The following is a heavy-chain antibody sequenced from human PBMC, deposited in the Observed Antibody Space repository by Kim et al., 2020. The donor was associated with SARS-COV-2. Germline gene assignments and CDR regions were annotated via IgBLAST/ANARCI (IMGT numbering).Heavy chain of an antibody. CDR2: FTWKSGTI. CDR3: ANVFMVGGGYVMDV. CDR1: GFTFGDSA. J-gene: IGHJ6*02. Sequence: GGSLRLSCAASGFTFGDSAMHWVRQAPGKGLEWVSGFTWKSGTIVSADSVTGRFTMSRDNARKSLYLQMNSLRPEDTALYYCANVFMVGGGYVMDVWGQGTTVAVSS. V-gene: IGHV3-9*01. D-gene: IGHD3-10*01.